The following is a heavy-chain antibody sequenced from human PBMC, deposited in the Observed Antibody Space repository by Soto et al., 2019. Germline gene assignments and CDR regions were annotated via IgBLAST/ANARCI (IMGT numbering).Heavy chain of an antibody. V-gene: IGHV4-59*12. D-gene: IGHD6-19*01. CDR2: IYYSGST. J-gene: IGHJ6*02. Sequence: SETLSLTCTVSGGSISSYYWSWIRQPPGKGLEWIGYIYYSGSTNYNPSLKSRVTISVDTSKNQFSLKLSSVTAADTAVYYCATVQGYSSGWGAYYYYGMDVWGQGTTVTVSS. CDR1: GGSISSYY. CDR3: ATVQGYSSGWGAYYYYGMDV.